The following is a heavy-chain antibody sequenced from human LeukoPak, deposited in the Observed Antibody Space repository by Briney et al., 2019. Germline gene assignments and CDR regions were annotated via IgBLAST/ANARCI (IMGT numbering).Heavy chain of an antibody. J-gene: IGHJ6*02. CDR2: IKSKTDGGTT. CDR3: TTVVVPAASRYYYYYYGMDV. CDR1: GFTLSNAW. D-gene: IGHD2-2*01. Sequence: GGSLRLSCAASGFTLSNAWMSWVRQAPGKGLEWVGRIKSKTDGGTTDYAAPVKGRFTISRDDSKNTLYLQMDSLKTEDTAVYYCTTVVVPAASRYYYYYYGMDVWGQGTTVTVSS. V-gene: IGHV3-15*01.